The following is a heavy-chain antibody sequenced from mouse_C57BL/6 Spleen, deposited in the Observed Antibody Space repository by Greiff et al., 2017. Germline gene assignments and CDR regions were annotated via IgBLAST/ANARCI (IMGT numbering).Heavy chain of an antibody. D-gene: IGHD2-5*01. Sequence: QVQLQQPGPELVKPGASVKLSCKASGYTFTSYWMHWVKQRPGQGLEWIGNINPSNGGTNYNEKFKSKATLTVDKSSSTAYMQLSSLTSEDSAVYYCARGRLYSNYEEAFDYWGQGTTLTVSS. J-gene: IGHJ2*01. V-gene: IGHV1-53*01. CDR3: ARGRLYSNYEEAFDY. CDR2: INPSNGGT. CDR1: GYTFTSYW.